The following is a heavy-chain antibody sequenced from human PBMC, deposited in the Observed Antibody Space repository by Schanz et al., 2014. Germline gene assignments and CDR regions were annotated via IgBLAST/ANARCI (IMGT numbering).Heavy chain of an antibody. CDR3: AKDFFIGVARGVIISHDAIDI. J-gene: IGHJ3*02. CDR2: ISGSGGST. Sequence: VYLVESGGDLVKPGGSLRLSCAASGFTFSDYYMAWIRQAPGKGLEWVSAISGSGGSTVYADSVKGRFTISRDNSRKTLYLQMSSLRADDTAVYYCAKDFFIGVARGVIISHDAIDIWGQGTKXTVSS. D-gene: IGHD3-10*01. V-gene: IGHV3-23*04. CDR1: GFTFSDYY.